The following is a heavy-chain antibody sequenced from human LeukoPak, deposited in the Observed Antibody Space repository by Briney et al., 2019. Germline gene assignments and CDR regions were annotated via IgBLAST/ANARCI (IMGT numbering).Heavy chain of an antibody. CDR3: ARGRPWAEPSDY. CDR2: INPNTGGS. CDR1: GYTPTGYY. J-gene: IGHJ4*02. D-gene: IGHD6-6*01. Sequence: APVKVSCKTSGYTPTGYYILRVRHTPPHRLEYMGWINPNTGGSSSPQKFQGRVTMTRDTSISTVYMELTRLRSDDTAIYCCARGRPWAEPSDYWGQGTVVTVFS. V-gene: IGHV1-2*02.